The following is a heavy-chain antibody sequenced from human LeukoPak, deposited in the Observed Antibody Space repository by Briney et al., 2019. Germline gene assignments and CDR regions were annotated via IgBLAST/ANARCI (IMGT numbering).Heavy chain of an antibody. Sequence: SETLSLTCTVSGGSISSYYWSWIRQPPGKGLEWIGYIYYSGSSNYNPSLKSRVTISVDTSKNQFSLKLNSVTAANTAVYYCARAGGVPASFDYWGQGTLVTVSS. J-gene: IGHJ4*02. CDR2: IYYSGSS. CDR3: ARAGGVPASFDY. V-gene: IGHV4-59*12. CDR1: GGSISSYY. D-gene: IGHD2-2*01.